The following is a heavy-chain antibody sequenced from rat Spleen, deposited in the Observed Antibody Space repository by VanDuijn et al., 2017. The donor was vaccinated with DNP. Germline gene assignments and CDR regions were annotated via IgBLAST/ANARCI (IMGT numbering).Heavy chain of an antibody. V-gene: IGHV5-58*01. Sequence: EVQLVETGGGLVQPGRSLKLSCVASGFTFNTYWMFWVRQAPGKGLEWVASFNPDGASIYYLESVKGRFTISRDNAENTVYLQMDSLRSEDTATYYCTKDLQWYAMDAWGQGTSVTVSA. J-gene: IGHJ4*01. CDR3: TKDLQWYAMDA. CDR2: FNPDGASI. D-gene: IGHD1-1*01. CDR1: GFTFNTYW.